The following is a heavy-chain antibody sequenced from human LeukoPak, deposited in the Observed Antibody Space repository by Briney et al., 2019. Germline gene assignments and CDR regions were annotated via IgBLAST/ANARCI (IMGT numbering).Heavy chain of an antibody. Sequence: ASETLSLTCTVSGGSISSYYWSWIRQPPGKGLEWIGYIYYSGSTNYNTSLKSRVTISVDTSKNQFPLKLSSVTAADTAVYYCARARKPAALSWWFDPWGQGTLVTVSS. D-gene: IGHD2-2*01. CDR2: IYYSGST. CDR3: ARARKPAALSWWFDP. J-gene: IGHJ5*02. V-gene: IGHV4-59*01. CDR1: GGSISSYY.